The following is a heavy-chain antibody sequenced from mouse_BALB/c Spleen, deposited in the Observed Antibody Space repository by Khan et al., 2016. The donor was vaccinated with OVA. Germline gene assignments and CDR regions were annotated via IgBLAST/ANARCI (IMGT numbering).Heavy chain of an antibody. D-gene: IGHD2-3*01. J-gene: IGHJ2*01. CDR2: ISYSGNT. V-gene: IGHV3-2*02. CDR1: GYSIASDYA. Sequence: EVQLQESGPGLVKPSQSLSLTCTVTGYSIASDYAWNWIRQFPGNKLEWMGFISYSGNTNYNPSLKSRISITRDTSKNQFFPQLNSVTSEDTATYDCESVDGGDVDYWGQGTTLTVSS. CDR3: ESVDGGDVDY.